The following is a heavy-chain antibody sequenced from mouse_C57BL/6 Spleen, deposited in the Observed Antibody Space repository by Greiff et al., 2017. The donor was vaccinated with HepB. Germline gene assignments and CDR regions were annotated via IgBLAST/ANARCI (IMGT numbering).Heavy chain of an antibody. J-gene: IGHJ3*01. Sequence: EVKLVESGPGLVKPSQSLSLTCSVTGYSITSGYYWNWIRQFPGNKLEWMGYISYDGSNNYNPSLKNRISITRDTSKNQFFLKLNSVTTEDTATYYCARYYDYDGAWFAYWGQGTLVTVSA. CDR2: ISYDGSN. V-gene: IGHV3-6*01. CDR1: GYSITSGYY. D-gene: IGHD2-4*01. CDR3: ARYYDYDGAWFAY.